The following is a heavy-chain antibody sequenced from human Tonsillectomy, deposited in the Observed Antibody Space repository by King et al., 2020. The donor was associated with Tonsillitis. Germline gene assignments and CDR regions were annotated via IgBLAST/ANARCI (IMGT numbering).Heavy chain of an antibody. CDR3: ARDGDGPITFDY. D-gene: IGHD3-3*01. CDR1: GFTFSRHW. Sequence: DVQLVESGGGLVQPGGSLRLSCATSGFTFSRHWMHWVRQAPGKGLVWVARIDGVGSDTPYADSVRGRFTISRDNVKNTLYLQMNGLRAKDTAGYYCARDGDGPITFDYWGQGTLVTVSS. V-gene: IGHV3-74*01. CDR2: IDGVGSDT. J-gene: IGHJ4*02.